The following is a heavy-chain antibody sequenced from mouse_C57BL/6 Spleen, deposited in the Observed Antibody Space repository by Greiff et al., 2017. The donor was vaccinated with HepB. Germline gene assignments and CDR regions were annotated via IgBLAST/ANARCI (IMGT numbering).Heavy chain of an antibody. D-gene: IGHD4-1*01. Sequence: EVKLMESGGGLVKPGGSLKLSCAASGFTFSSYAMSWVRQTPEKRLEWVATISDGGSYTYYPDNVKGRFTISRDNAKNNLSLQMSHLKSEDTAMYYCARDRDWDSSFDYWGQGTTLTVSS. J-gene: IGHJ2*01. CDR1: GFTFSSYA. CDR2: ISDGGSYT. CDR3: ARDRDWDSSFDY. V-gene: IGHV5-4*01.